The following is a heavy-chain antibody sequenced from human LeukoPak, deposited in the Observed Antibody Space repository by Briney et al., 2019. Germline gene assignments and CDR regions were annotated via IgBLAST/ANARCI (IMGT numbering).Heavy chain of an antibody. CDR1: SFPISSGYY. V-gene: IGHV4-38-2*01. J-gene: IGHJ4*02. D-gene: IGHD3-22*01. CDR2: VFRDGSV. CDR3: ARLTYSFTGSGYHYFAH. Sequence: SEPLSLTCAVSSFPISSGYYWGWTRQTPGKGLVWIDSVFRDGSVFYNPSLKSRVSLSVDRSTMKFSLRLTTVTAADTAVYYCARLTYSFTGSGYHYFAHWGQGALVSVSS.